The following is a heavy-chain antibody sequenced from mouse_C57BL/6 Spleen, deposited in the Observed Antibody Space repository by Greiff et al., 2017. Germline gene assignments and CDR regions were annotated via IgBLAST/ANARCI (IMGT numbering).Heavy chain of an antibody. D-gene: IGHD2-5*01. CDR3: AIYYSNEYFDV. Sequence: QVQLQQPGAELVRPGSSVKLSCKASGYTFTSYWMHWVKQRPIQGLEWIGNIDPSDSETHYNQKFKDKATLTVDKSSSTAYMQLSSLTSEDSAVYYCAIYYSNEYFDVWGTGTTVTVSS. CDR2: IDPSDSET. J-gene: IGHJ1*03. V-gene: IGHV1-52*01. CDR1: GYTFTSYW.